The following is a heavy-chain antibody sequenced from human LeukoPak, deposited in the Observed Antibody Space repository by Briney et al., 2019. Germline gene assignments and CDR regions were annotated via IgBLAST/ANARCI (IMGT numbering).Heavy chain of an antibody. CDR1: GYTFTCYY. D-gene: IGHD6-13*01. Sequence: ASVKVSCKPSGYTFTCYYMHWVRQAPGQGLEWMGWINPNSGGTNYAQKFQGRVTMTRDTSISTAYMELSRLRSDDTAVYYCARDIAAAGTRNWFDPWGQGTLVTVSS. V-gene: IGHV1-2*02. CDR2: INPNSGGT. J-gene: IGHJ5*02. CDR3: ARDIAAAGTRNWFDP.